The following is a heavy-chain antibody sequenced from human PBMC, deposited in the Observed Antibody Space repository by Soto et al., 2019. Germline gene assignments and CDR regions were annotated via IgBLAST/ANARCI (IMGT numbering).Heavy chain of an antibody. CDR1: GYTFTSYA. V-gene: IGHV1-3*01. Sequence: VASVKVSCKASGYTFTSYAMHWVRQAPGQRLEWMGWINAGNGNTKYSQKFQGRVTITRDASASTAYMELSSLRSEDTAVYYCAREPYCGGDCYPNYFDYWGQGTLVTVSS. J-gene: IGHJ4*02. D-gene: IGHD2-21*02. CDR3: AREPYCGGDCYPNYFDY. CDR2: INAGNGNT.